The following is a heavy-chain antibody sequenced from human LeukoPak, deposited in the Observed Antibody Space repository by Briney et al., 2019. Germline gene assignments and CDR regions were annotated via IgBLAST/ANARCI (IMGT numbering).Heavy chain of an antibody. CDR1: GFTFSSYA. J-gene: IGHJ3*02. CDR3: AKDGCSSTSCPGNDAFDI. CDR2: ISGSGGST. Sequence: GGSLRLSCAASGFTFSSYAMSWVRQAPGKGLEWVSAISGSGGSTYYADTVKGRFTISRDNSKNTLYLQMNSLRAEDTAVYYCAKDGCSSTSCPGNDAFDIWGQGTMVTVSS. V-gene: IGHV3-23*01. D-gene: IGHD2-2*01.